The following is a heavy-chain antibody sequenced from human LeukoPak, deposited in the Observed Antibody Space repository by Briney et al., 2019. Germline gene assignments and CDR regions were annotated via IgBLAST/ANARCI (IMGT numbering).Heavy chain of an antibody. Sequence: SETLSLTCAVYGGSFSGYYWSWIRQPPGKGLEWIGEINHSGSTNYNPSLKSRVTISVDTSKNQFSLKLGSVTAADTAVYYCARGGPWFDPWGQGTLVTVSS. J-gene: IGHJ5*02. V-gene: IGHV4-34*01. CDR3: ARGGPWFDP. CDR1: GGSFSGYY. CDR2: INHSGST.